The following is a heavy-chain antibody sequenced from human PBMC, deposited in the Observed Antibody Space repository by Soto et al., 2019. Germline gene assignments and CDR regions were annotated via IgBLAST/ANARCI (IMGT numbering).Heavy chain of an antibody. CDR2: IYPGDSDT. D-gene: IGHD1-1*01. CDR3: ARGGNGGLGYYYYGMDV. CDR1: GYXFTSYW. J-gene: IGHJ6*02. Sequence: EXLKICCKSSGYXFTSYWLVWVRHMPGKGLELMGIIYPGDSDTRYSPSFQGQVTISADKSISTAYLQWSSLNASEKAIYYCARGGNGGLGYYYYGMDVWGQGTTFTVS. V-gene: IGHV5-51*01.